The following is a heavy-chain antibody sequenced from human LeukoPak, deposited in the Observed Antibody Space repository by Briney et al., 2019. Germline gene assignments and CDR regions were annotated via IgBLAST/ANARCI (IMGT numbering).Heavy chain of an antibody. D-gene: IGHD3-22*01. J-gene: IGHJ4*02. Sequence: GGSLRLSCTASGFTFGDYAMGWFRQAPGKGLEWVGFIRSKAYGGTTEYAASVKGRFTISRDDSKSIAYLQLNSLRAEDSAVYYCARAEYDSSLGFAYWGQGTPVTVSS. CDR1: GFTFGDYA. V-gene: IGHV3-49*03. CDR3: ARAEYDSSLGFAY. CDR2: IRSKAYGGTT.